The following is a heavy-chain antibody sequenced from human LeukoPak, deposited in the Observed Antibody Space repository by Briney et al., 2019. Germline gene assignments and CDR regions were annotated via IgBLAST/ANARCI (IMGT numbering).Heavy chain of an antibody. CDR2: IWYDGSNK. CDR1: GFTFSNYG. CDR3: ARDRATIKVFDY. V-gene: IGHV3-33*01. D-gene: IGHD1-26*01. J-gene: IGHJ4*02. Sequence: PGGSLRLSCAASGFTFSNYGMHWVRQAPGKGLEWVAVIWYDGSNKYYADSVKGRFTISRDNSKNTLYLQMNSLRAEDTAVYYCARDRATIKVFDYWGQGTLVTVSS.